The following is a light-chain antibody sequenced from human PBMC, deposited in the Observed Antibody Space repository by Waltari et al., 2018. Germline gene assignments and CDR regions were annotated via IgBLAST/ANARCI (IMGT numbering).Light chain of an antibody. CDR1: QSVSSY. Sequence: DIALTQSPATLSLSPGDQATLSCRASQSVSSYLAWYQQKPGQAPRLLIYDASNRATGIPARFTGSGSGTDFTLTISSLEPEDFAVYYCQHRSNWPLTFGGGTKVEIK. CDR2: DAS. CDR3: QHRSNWPLT. J-gene: IGKJ4*01. V-gene: IGKV3-11*01.